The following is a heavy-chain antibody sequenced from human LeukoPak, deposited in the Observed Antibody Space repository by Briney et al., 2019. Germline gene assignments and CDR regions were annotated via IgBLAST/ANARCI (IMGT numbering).Heavy chain of an antibody. D-gene: IGHD1-14*01. CDR2: IKEDGSEK. CDR3: ARGNRNAFDY. J-gene: IGHJ4*02. CDR1: GFSFSRYW. V-gene: IGHV3-7*04. Sequence: GGSLRLSCAASGFSFSRYWIKWVRQAPEKGLEWVANIKEDGSEKNYVDSVKGRFSISRDNTNNSVSLQMSSLRDEDTAIYYCARGNRNAFDYWGQGIQVSVSS.